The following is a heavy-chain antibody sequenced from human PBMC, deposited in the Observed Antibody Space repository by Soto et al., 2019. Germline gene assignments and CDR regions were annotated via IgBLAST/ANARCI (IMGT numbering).Heavy chain of an antibody. CDR3: ARLRIATNNYKWFDP. V-gene: IGHV4-31*03. J-gene: IGHJ5*02. D-gene: IGHD2-21*01. CDR1: GAALNSGNYY. Sequence: SETLSLTCSVPGAALNSGNYYWSWIRKVPGKGLEWIGHIYVTGAVDYNPSLRDRITISQDTSERQFSLNLRLVTAADTAVYYCARLRIATNNYKWFDPWGQGALVTVSS. CDR2: IYVTGAV.